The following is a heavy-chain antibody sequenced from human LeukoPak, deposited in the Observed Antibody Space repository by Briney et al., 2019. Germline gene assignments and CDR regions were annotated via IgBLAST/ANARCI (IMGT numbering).Heavy chain of an antibody. CDR3: VKDVGRNYYYGMDV. Sequence: GGSLRLSCAASGFSFSDSGMHWVRQAPGRGPEYVAGIWFDESSQYYADSVKGRFTISRDNAKNSLYLRMNSLRAEDTALYYCVKDVGRNYYYGMDVWGQGTTVTVSS. CDR2: IWFDESSQ. J-gene: IGHJ6*02. CDR1: GFSFSDSG. V-gene: IGHV3-33*03.